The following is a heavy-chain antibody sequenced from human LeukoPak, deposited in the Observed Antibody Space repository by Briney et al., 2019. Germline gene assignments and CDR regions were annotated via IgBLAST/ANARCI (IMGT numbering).Heavy chain of an antibody. CDR3: AREDDWNYEDY. D-gene: IGHD1-7*01. Sequence: GGSLRLSCAASGFTFSSYSMNWVRQAPGKGLEWVSYISSSSSTIYYADSVKGRFTISRDDAKNSLYLQMNSLRAEDTAIYYCAREDDWNYEDYWGQGTLVTVSS. CDR2: ISSSSSTI. CDR1: GFTFSSYS. V-gene: IGHV3-48*04. J-gene: IGHJ4*02.